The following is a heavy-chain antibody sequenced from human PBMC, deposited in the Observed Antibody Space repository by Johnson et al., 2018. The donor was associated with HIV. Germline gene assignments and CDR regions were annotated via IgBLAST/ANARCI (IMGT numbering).Heavy chain of an antibody. J-gene: IGHJ3*02. CDR3: ASRGVFRWNAFDI. D-gene: IGHD3-3*01. CDR1: GFTSISYG. CDR2: IRYDGSNN. V-gene: IGHV3-30*02. Sequence: QVHLVESGGAVFQPGGSLGFSCVPSGFTSISYGMHGVRQAPGKGLEGVAFIRYDGSNNYYAKSVQGRFTISRDNSKNKLYLQMGSLRAEDTAVYYCASRGVFRWNAFDIWGQGTMVTVSS.